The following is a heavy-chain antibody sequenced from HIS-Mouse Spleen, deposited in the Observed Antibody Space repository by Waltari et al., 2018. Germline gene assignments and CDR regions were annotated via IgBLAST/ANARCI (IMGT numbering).Heavy chain of an antibody. CDR2: IYYSGST. J-gene: IGHJ2*01. V-gene: IGHV4-39*07. Sequence: QLQLQESGPGLVTPSETLSLTCTVSGGSISRSSYSWGWIRPPPGKGLEWIGSIYYSGSTYYNPSLKSRVTISVDTSKNQFSLKLSSVTAADTAVYYCAREIPYSSSWYDWYFDLWGRGTLVTVSS. CDR3: AREIPYSSSWYDWYFDL. CDR1: GGSISRSSYS. D-gene: IGHD6-13*01.